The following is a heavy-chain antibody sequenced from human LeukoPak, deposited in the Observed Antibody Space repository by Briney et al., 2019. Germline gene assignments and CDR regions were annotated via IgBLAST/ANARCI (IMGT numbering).Heavy chain of an antibody. J-gene: IGHJ4*02. CDR3: ARDPDHGALDY. CDR1: RLTFSRWW. D-gene: IGHD4-17*01. Sequence: GGSLRLSCAPSRLTFSRWWMSGVGQAPGKGLDWVADINRDGRREYYVASVKGRFTVSRDNAKNSLYLQMCSLRAEDMAVYYCARDPDHGALDYWGQGTPVTVSS. CDR2: INRDGRRE. V-gene: IGHV3-7*01.